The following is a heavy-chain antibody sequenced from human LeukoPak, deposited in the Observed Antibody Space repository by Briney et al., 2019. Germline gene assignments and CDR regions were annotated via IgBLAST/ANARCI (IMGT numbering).Heavy chain of an antibody. Sequence: NPGGSLRLFCAASGVPFDDKAMHWLRQAPGKGLEWVAGISRNSDSIGYADSVKGRFTISRDNAKNSLYLQMNSLGAEDMALYYGLKDVGCESYGYGGYFDYWGQGTLVTVSS. V-gene: IGHV3-9*03. CDR3: LKDVGCESYGYGGYFDY. CDR2: ISRNSDSI. D-gene: IGHD4-23*01. J-gene: IGHJ4*02. CDR1: GVPFDDKA.